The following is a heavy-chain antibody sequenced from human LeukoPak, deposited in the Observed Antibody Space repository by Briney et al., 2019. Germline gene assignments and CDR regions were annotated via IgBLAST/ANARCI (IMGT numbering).Heavy chain of an antibody. D-gene: IGHD3-10*01. CDR3: ASLKGGVRANRRRYFDY. CDR2: IYHSGST. CDR1: GGSISSSNW. J-gene: IGHJ4*02. V-gene: IGHV4-4*02. Sequence: SETLSLTCAVSGGSISSSNWWSWVRQPPGKGLEWIGEIYHSGSTNYNPSLKSRVTISVDKSKNQFSLKLSSVTAADTAVYYCASLKGGVRANRRRYFDYWGQGTLVTVSS.